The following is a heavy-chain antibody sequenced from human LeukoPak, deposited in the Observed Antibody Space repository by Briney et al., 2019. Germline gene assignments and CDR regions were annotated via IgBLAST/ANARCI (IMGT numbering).Heavy chain of an antibody. V-gene: IGHV1-46*01. J-gene: IGHJ2*01. CDR1: GYTFTSYY. CDR3: ARGWYFDL. Sequence: GASVKVSCKASGYTFTSYYMHWVRQAPGQGLEWMGIINPSGGSTSYAQKFQGRVTMTRDMSTSTVYMELSSVTAADTAVYYCARGWYFDLWGRGTLVTVSS. CDR2: INPSGGST.